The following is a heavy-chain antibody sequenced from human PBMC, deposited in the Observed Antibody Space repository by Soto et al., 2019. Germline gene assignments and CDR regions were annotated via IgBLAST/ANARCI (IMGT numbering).Heavy chain of an antibody. Sequence: SGPTLVNPTQTLTLTCTFSGFSLNTSGVGVGWIRQPAGNDLEWLARIYWEDDKRYSPSLKSRHALTQDTSKDQVVLTMANMEPVDTATYYCALRRVAAIVSFDYWGQGALVTVSS. V-gene: IGHV2-5*02. CDR1: GFSLNTSGVG. CDR2: IYWEDDK. CDR3: ALRRVAAIVSFDY. J-gene: IGHJ4*02. D-gene: IGHD5-12*01.